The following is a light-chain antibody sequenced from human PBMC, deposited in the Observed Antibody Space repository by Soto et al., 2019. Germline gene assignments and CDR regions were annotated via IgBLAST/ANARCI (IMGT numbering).Light chain of an antibody. CDR3: QTWGTGPWV. J-gene: IGLJ3*02. CDR1: SGHSTYA. CDR2: LNSDGIH. Sequence: QPVLTQSPSASASLGASVKLTCTLSSGHSTYAIAWHQQQPEKGPRYLMKLNSDGIHSKGDGIPDRFSGSSSGAERYLTISSLLSEDEADYYCQTWGTGPWVFGGGTKLTVL. V-gene: IGLV4-69*01.